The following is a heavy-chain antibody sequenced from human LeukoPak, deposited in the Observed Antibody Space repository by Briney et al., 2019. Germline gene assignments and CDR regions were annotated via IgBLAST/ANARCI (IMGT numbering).Heavy chain of an antibody. J-gene: IGHJ4*02. V-gene: IGHV1-46*01. Sequence: ASVKVSCKASGYTFTNFGISWVRQAPGQGLEWMGLVNPSGGSTTYAQMFQGRVTMTRDTSTSTVYLELSSLRSEDTAVYYCAKGGVAGTFDYWGQGTQVTVSS. CDR1: GYTFTNFG. CDR2: VNPSGGST. CDR3: AKGGVAGTFDY. D-gene: IGHD6-19*01.